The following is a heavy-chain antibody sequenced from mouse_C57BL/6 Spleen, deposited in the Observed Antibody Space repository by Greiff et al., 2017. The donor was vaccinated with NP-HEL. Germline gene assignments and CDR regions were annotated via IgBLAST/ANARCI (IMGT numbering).Heavy chain of an antibody. V-gene: IGHV3-1*01. CDR1: GYSITSGYD. CDR3: AREDYGSSLFAY. CDR2: ISYSGST. Sequence: VQLKESGPGMVKPSQSLSLTCTVTGYSITSGYDWHWIRHFPGNKLEWMGYISYSGSTNYNPSLKSRISLTHATSKNHFFLKLNSVTTADTSTYYCAREDYGSSLFAYWGQGTLVTVSA. J-gene: IGHJ3*01. D-gene: IGHD1-1*01.